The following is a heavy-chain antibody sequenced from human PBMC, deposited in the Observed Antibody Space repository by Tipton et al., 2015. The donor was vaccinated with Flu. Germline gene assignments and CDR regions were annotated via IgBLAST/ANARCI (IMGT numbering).Heavy chain of an antibody. V-gene: IGHV4-38-2*01. CDR3: ARWFGPWLAFDI. CDR2: IHRSGST. J-gene: IGHJ4*02. Sequence: TLSLTCSVSGDSIGSRYYWGWIRQPPGQGLEWIGNIHRSGSTYRNPSLNSRVIMSVDTSKNQFSLKLSSVTAADTAVYYCARWFGPWLAFDIWGQGILVTVSS. D-gene: IGHD3-10*01. CDR1: GDSIGSRYY.